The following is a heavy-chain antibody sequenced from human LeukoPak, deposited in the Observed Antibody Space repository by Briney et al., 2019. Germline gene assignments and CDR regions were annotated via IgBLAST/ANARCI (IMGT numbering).Heavy chain of an antibody. J-gene: IGHJ4*02. Sequence: GRSLRLSCAASGFTFSNYWMSWVRQAPGKGLERVANIKQDGSEKYYVDSVKGRFTISRDNAKNSLYLQMNSMRAEDTAVYYCARSLRGYSYGSGGQGTLVTVSS. V-gene: IGHV3-7*01. CDR3: ARSLRGYSYGS. D-gene: IGHD5-18*01. CDR1: GFTFSNYW. CDR2: IKQDGSEK.